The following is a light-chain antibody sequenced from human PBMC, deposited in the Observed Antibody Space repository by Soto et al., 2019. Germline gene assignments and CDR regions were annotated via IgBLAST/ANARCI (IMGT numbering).Light chain of an antibody. CDR2: GAS. CDR1: QSVDSTY. J-gene: IGKJ2*01. Sequence: DIVLTQSPGTLSLSPGESATLSCRASQSVDSTYIAWYQQKPGQAPRLLIFGASGRATGIPDRFSGSGSGTDFTLTISRLDPEDFAAYYCQQSHNTPYTFGLGTKLEIK. CDR3: QQSHNTPYT. V-gene: IGKV3-20*01.